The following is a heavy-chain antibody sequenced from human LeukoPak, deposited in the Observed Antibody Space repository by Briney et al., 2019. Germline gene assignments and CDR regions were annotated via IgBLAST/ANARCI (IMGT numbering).Heavy chain of an antibody. Sequence: PGGSLRVSCAASGFTFSSYEMNWVRQAPGKGLEWVSYISSSGSTIYYADSVKGRFTISRDNAKNSLYLQMNSLRAEDTAVYYCARERAFWSGYVSRGMDVWGQGTTVTVSS. V-gene: IGHV3-48*03. D-gene: IGHD3-3*01. CDR2: ISSSGSTI. J-gene: IGHJ6*02. CDR1: GFTFSSYE. CDR3: ARERAFWSGYVSRGMDV.